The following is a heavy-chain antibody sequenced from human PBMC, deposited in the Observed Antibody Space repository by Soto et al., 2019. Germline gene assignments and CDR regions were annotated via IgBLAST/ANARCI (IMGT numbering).Heavy chain of an antibody. CDR2: INHSGST. J-gene: IGHJ6*03. CDR1: GGSFSGYY. Sequence: SETLSLTCAVYGGSFSGYYWSWIRQPPGKGPEWIGEINHSGSTNYNPSLKSRVTISVDTSKNQFSLKLSSVTAADTAVYYCARGPRIAAAGFLYYYYYYMDVWGKGTTVTVSS. D-gene: IGHD6-13*01. V-gene: IGHV4-34*01. CDR3: ARGPRIAAAGFLYYYYYYMDV.